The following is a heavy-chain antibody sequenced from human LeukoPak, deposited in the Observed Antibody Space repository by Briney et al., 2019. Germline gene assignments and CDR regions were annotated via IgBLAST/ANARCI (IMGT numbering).Heavy chain of an antibody. CDR3: ARATGGTFDY. CDR1: GFTFSSYA. CDR2: ISYDGSNK. J-gene: IGHJ4*02. Sequence: GGSLRPSCAASGFTFSSYAMHWVRQAPGKGLEWVAVISYDGSNKYYADSVKGRFTISRDNSKNTLYLQMNSLRAEDTAVYYCARATGGTFDYWGQGTLVTVSS. V-gene: IGHV3-30*01. D-gene: IGHD1-14*01.